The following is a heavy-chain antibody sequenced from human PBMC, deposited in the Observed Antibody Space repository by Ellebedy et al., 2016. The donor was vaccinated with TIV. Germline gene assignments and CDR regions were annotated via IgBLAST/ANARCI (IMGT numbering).Heavy chain of an antibody. CDR2: SRNRHDGYTT. V-gene: IGHV3-72*01. D-gene: IGHD2-15*01. CDR3: AREDWWRFDP. CDR1: GFSFSAYY. J-gene: IGHJ5*02. Sequence: GESLKISCAASGFSFSAYYMDWVRQAPGKGLEWVGRSRNRHDGYTTEYAPSVEGRFTISRDESKDSLFLQMNSLKIEDTAVYYCAREDWWRFDPWGQGTLVTVSS.